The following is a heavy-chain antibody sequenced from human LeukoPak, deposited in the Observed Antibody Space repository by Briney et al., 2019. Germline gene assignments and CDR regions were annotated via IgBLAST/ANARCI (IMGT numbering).Heavy chain of an antibody. CDR1: GFTFSSYG. J-gene: IGHJ4*02. CDR2: ISHDGTVQ. Sequence: PGRSLRPSCAASGFTFSSYGIQWVRQAPGKGLEWVAVISHDGTVQHYADSVKGRFTISRDNSDNTLYLQMNSLRDEDTAMYYCAKEGTAMASSYFDYWGQGTLITVSS. D-gene: IGHD5-18*01. V-gene: IGHV3-30*18. CDR3: AKEGTAMASSYFDY.